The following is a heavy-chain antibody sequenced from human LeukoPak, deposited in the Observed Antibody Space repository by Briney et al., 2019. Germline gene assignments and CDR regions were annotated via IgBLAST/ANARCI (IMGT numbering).Heavy chain of an antibody. CDR3: ARGPGWFDP. CDR1: GFIVSSNY. V-gene: IGHV3-53*01. CDR2: IYTDGST. Sequence: PGGSLRLSCAASGFIVSSNYMNWVRQTPGKGLEWVSVIYTDGSTYYADSVKGRFTISRDNAKNSLYLQMNSLRDEDTAVYYCARGPGWFDPWGQGTLVTVSS. J-gene: IGHJ5*02.